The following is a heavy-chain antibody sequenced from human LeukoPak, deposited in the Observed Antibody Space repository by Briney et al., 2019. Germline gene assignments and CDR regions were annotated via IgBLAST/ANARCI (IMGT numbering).Heavy chain of an antibody. Sequence: GGSLRLSCVASGFIFRNYAMSWVRQAPGEGLEWVSGISDNGGGTYYADSVKGRFTISRDNSKNMLHLQMNSLRAEDTAVYYCAKESGALGAPLYDYWGRGILVTASS. CDR3: AKESGALGAPLYDY. CDR2: ISDNGGGT. CDR1: GFIFRNYA. D-gene: IGHD4/OR15-4a*01. J-gene: IGHJ4*02. V-gene: IGHV3-23*01.